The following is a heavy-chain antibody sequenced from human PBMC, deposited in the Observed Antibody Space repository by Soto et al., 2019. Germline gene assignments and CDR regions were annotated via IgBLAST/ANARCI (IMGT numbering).Heavy chain of an antibody. CDR2: INSDGRTT. Sequence: VGSLRLSCAGSGFTFSNYWMHWVRQAPGKGLEWVSRINSDGRTTSYADSVKGRFTIARDNAKDTMYLEMNSLRAEDTAVYYCARVAVGAYYFDSWGQGTLVTVSS. V-gene: IGHV3-74*01. J-gene: IGHJ4*02. CDR1: GFTFSNYW. CDR3: ARVAVGAYYFDS. D-gene: IGHD1-26*01.